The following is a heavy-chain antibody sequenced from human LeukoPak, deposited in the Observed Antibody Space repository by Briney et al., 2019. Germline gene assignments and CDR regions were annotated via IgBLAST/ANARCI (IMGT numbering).Heavy chain of an antibody. CDR2: LYYSGST. J-gene: IGHJ4*02. D-gene: IGHD1-26*01. Sequence: SETLSLTCTVSGGSISSSSYYWGWIRQPPGNGLEWFGTLYYSGSTYYNPSLKSRVTISVDTSKNQFSLKLSSVTAADTAVYYCARRVSGSYSIFDYWGQGTLVTVSS. CDR3: ARRVSGSYSIFDY. V-gene: IGHV4-39*01. CDR1: GGSISSSSYY.